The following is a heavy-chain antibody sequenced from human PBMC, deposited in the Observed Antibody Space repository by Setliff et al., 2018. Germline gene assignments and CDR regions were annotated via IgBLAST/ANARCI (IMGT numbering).Heavy chain of an antibody. D-gene: IGHD3-10*01. CDR1: GYTFTTYA. J-gene: IGHJ6*03. CDR2: INTNTGNP. V-gene: IGHV7-4-1*02. Sequence: ASVKVSCKASGYTFTTYAMGWMRQAPGQRLEWMGWINTNTGNPSYAQGFTGRFVFSLDTSVSTAYLQISSLKPEDTAVYYCARASRFGTVKWRGDYYMDVWGKGTTVPSP. CDR3: ARASRFGTVKWRGDYYMDV.